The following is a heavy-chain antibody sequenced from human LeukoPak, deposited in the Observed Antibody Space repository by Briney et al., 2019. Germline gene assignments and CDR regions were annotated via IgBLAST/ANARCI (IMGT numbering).Heavy chain of an antibody. J-gene: IGHJ4*02. V-gene: IGHV4-34*01. D-gene: IGHD3-16*01. Sequence: PSETLSLTCAVYGGSFSGYYWSWIRQPPGKGLEWIGEINHSGSTNYNPSLTSRDTISVDTSKNHFSLKLSSVPAADPAVYCCARLALTHEGVDYWGQGTLFSVSS. CDR3: ARLALTHEGVDY. CDR2: INHSGST. CDR1: GGSFSGYY.